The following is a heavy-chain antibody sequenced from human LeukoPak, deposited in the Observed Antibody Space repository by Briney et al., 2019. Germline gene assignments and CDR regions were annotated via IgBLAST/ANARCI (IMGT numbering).Heavy chain of an antibody. CDR1: GGSISGYY. Sequence: SETLSLTCTVSGGSISGYYWSWIRQPPGKGLEWIGYLYTSGSTNYNPSLMSRVTISVDTSKNQFSLKLSSVTAADTAVYYCARLEPPADWFDPWGQGTLVTVSS. J-gene: IGHJ5*02. CDR3: ARLEPPADWFDP. V-gene: IGHV4-4*09. CDR2: LYTSGST.